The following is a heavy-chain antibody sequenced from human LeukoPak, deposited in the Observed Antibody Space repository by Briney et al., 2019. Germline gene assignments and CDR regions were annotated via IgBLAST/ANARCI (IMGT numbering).Heavy chain of an antibody. D-gene: IGHD1-14*01. V-gene: IGHV4-39*07. CDR2: MYYSGNT. Sequence: PSETLSLTCTVSGDSVRTSNSYWGWIRQPPGKGLEWIGSMYYSGNTYYNPSLKSRVTISVDTSKNQFSLKLSSVTAADTAVYYCARVSLTGSRALDYWGQGTLVTVSS. CDR1: GDSVRTSNSY. J-gene: IGHJ4*02. CDR3: ARVSLTGSRALDY.